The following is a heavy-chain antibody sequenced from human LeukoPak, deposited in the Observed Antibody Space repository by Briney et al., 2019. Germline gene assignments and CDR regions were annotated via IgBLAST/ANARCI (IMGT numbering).Heavy chain of an antibody. CDR1: GFTVSNNH. CDR2: TYSDGKT. Sequence: GGSLRLSCGASGFTVSNNHMSWVRQAPGKGLEWVSITYSDGKTYYADSVKGRFTISRDNSRNTLYVQMNSPRAEDTAVYFCARDRVEVTTSMLGGVKRTVTDYYGMDVWGQGTTVTVSS. CDR3: ARDRVEVTTSMLGGVKRTVTDYYGMDV. J-gene: IGHJ6*02. D-gene: IGHD3-16*01. V-gene: IGHV3-53*01.